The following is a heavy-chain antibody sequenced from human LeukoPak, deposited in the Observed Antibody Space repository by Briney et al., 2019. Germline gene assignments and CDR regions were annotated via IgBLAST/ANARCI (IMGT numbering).Heavy chain of an antibody. J-gene: IGHJ6*04. V-gene: IGHV3-23*01. CDR2: IAYAGT. CDR3: VKGLHLLDV. Sequence: GGSLRLSCAASGFTFSSYWMSWVRQAPGKGLEWVSTIAYAGTFYADSVKGRFTLSRDDSKDTLSLQMNSLRAEDTALYYCVKGLHLLDVWGEGTSVTVSS. CDR1: GFTFSSYW.